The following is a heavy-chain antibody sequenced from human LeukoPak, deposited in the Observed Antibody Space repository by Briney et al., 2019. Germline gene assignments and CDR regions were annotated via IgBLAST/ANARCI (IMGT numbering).Heavy chain of an antibody. Sequence: GGSLRLSCAASGFTFSSYAMHWVRQAPGKGLEWVAVISYDGSNKYYADSVKGRFTISRDNSKNTLYLQMNSLRAEDTAVYYCARAPYSSSWNDAFDIWGQGTMVTVSS. CDR2: ISYDGSNK. J-gene: IGHJ3*02. CDR3: ARAPYSSSWNDAFDI. CDR1: GFTFSSYA. V-gene: IGHV3-30-3*01. D-gene: IGHD6-13*01.